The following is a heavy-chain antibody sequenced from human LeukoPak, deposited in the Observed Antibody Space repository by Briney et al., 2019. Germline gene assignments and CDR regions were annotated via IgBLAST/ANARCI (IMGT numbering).Heavy chain of an antibody. CDR2: INPNGGGT. CDR3: ARVITGAVAYAY. CDR1: GYTFTDYF. V-gene: IGHV1-2*02. J-gene: IGHJ4*02. Sequence: ASVKVSCKASGYTFTDYFMHWVRQAPGQGLGWMGWINPNGGGTNNAQNFQGRVTMTRDTSISTAYMELSSLRSDDTAVYYCARVITGAVAYAYWGQGTLVTVSS. D-gene: IGHD1-20*01.